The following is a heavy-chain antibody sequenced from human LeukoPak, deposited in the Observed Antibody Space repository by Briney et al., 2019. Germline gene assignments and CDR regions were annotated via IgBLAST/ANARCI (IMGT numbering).Heavy chain of an antibody. CDR1: GGSISSGGYS. CDR2: IYHSGST. J-gene: IGHJ5*02. D-gene: IGHD3-10*01. CDR3: ARKIYGSGLNWFDP. V-gene: IGHV4-30-2*01. Sequence: PSETLSLTCAVSGGSISSGGYSWSWIRQPPGKGLEWIGYIYHSGSTYYNPSLKSRVTISVDRSKNQFSLKLSSVTAADTAVYYCARKIYGSGLNWFDPWGQGTLVTVSS.